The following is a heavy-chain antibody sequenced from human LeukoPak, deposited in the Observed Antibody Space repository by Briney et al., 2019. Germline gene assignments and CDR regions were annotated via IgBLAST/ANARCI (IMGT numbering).Heavy chain of an antibody. CDR1: GFTVSANY. CDR3: AMRGNTWYDC. V-gene: IGHV3-53*01. J-gene: IGHJ4*02. CDR2: IYSGGST. D-gene: IGHD6-13*01. Sequence: GGSLRLSCAASGFTVSANYMSWVSQAPGKWLEWVSVIYSGGSTYYADSVKGRFTISRDNSKNTVYLQMNSLRVEDTAVYYCAMRGNTWYDCWGQGTLVTVSS.